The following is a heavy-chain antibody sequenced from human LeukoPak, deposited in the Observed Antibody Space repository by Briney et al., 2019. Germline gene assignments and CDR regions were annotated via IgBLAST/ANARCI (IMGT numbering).Heavy chain of an antibody. CDR1: GVSISSSNSY. CDR3: ARARWEPPFDY. D-gene: IGHD1-26*01. Sequence: SETLSLTCTVSGVSISSSNSYWGWIRQPPGKGLEWIGSIYYSGNTYYNASLKSQVSISIDTSKNQFSLKLTSVTAADTAVYYCARARWEPPFDYWGQGTLVTVSS. V-gene: IGHV4-39*01. CDR2: IYYSGNT. J-gene: IGHJ4*02.